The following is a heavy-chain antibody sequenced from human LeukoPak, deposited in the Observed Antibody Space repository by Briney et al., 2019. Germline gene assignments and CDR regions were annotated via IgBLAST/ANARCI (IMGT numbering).Heavy chain of an antibody. CDR2: INPHSGGT. Sequence: ASVKVSCKASGFTFTGYYIHWLRQAPGQGLEWMGYINPHSGGTNSPQKFQGRVTLTTDTSISAAYIELSSLISDDTAMYYCVREGNELLSKDFDYWGQGTLVAVSS. CDR1: GFTFTGYY. V-gene: IGHV1-2*02. D-gene: IGHD2-21*02. CDR3: VREGNELLSKDFDY. J-gene: IGHJ4*02.